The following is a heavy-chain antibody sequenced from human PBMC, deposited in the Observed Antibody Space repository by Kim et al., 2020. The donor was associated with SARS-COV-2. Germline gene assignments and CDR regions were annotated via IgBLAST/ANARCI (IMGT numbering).Heavy chain of an antibody. D-gene: IGHD6-19*01. V-gene: IGHV4-59*01. J-gene: IGHJ4*02. CDR2: VFYTGST. CDR3: ARAPRGWEWLAFEY. CDR1: GGPISSYY. Sequence: SETLSLTCTVSGGPISSYYWNWIRQPPGKGLEWIGYVFYTGSTSYNPSLKSRVTISVDTSENQFSLELKSVNAADTAVYYCARAPRGWEWLAFEYWGQG.